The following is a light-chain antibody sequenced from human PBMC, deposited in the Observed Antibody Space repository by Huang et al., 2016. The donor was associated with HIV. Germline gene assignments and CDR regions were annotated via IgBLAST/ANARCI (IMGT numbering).Light chain of an antibody. Sequence: EIVLTQSPATLSLSPGGRATLSCRASQNISSFLAWYQQGAGQAPRLLIYGASNRAIGIQAGVSGSGSGTYFTLTINNLEPGDCAVYYCQQRFTFGPGTKVDIK. CDR1: QNISSF. J-gene: IGKJ3*01. V-gene: IGKV3-11*01. CDR3: QQRFT. CDR2: GAS.